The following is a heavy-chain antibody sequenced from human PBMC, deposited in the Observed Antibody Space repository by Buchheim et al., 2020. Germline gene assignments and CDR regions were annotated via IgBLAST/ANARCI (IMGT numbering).Heavy chain of an antibody. D-gene: IGHD1-14*01. V-gene: IGHV3-7*01. CDR1: GFTFKNHW. Sequence: EVQLVESGGGLVQPGGSLRLSCAASGFTFKNHWINWVRQAPGKGLEWVAKIKQDGSEKYYVDSVKGRLTISRDNAKNSLYLQMNSMRAEDTAVYYCARSTGFRMDVWGKGTT. CDR2: IKQDGSEK. J-gene: IGHJ6*03. CDR3: ARSTGFRMDV.